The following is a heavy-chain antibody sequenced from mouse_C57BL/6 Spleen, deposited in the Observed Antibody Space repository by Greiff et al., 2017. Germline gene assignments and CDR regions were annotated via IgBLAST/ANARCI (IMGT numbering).Heavy chain of an antibody. CDR1: GFTFSSYT. D-gene: IGHD1-1*01. Sequence: EVHLVESGGGLVKPGGALKISCAAPGFTFSSYTMSWVRQTPAKRVEWGATLSGGGGNTYYPDSVKGRFTISRDNAKNTLYLQMSSLRSEDTALYYCARHVGYYGSSYDVGFDYWGQGTTLTVSS. CDR3: ARHVGYYGSSYDVGFDY. CDR2: LSGGGGNT. J-gene: IGHJ2*01. V-gene: IGHV5-9*01.